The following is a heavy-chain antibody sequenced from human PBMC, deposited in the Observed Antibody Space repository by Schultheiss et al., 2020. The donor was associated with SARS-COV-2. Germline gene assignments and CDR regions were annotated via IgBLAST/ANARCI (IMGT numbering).Heavy chain of an antibody. V-gene: IGHV4-59*01. Sequence: SETLSLTCTVSGGSISSYYWSWIRQPPGKGLEWIGYIYYSGSTNYNPSLKSRVTISVDTSKNQFSLKLSSVTAADTAVYYCARLRGDKHYYGMDVWGQGTTVTVSS. CDR2: IYYSGST. J-gene: IGHJ6*02. CDR3: ARLRGDKHYYGMDV. D-gene: IGHD3-10*01. CDR1: GGSISSYY.